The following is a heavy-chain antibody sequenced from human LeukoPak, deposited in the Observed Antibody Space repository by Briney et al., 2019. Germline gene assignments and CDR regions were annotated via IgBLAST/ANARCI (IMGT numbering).Heavy chain of an antibody. D-gene: IGHD3-22*01. CDR3: AKGVSGYYYNDAFDI. Sequence: GGSLRLSCAASGFTFSSYGMHWVRQAPGKGLEWVAFIRYDGSNKYYADSVKGRSTISRDNSKNTLYLQMNSLRAEDTAVYYCAKGVSGYYYNDAFDIWGQGTMVTVSS. V-gene: IGHV3-30*02. J-gene: IGHJ3*02. CDR1: GFTFSSYG. CDR2: IRYDGSNK.